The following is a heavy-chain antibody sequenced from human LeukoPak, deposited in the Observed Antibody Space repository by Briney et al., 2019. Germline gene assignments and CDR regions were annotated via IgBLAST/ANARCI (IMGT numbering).Heavy chain of an antibody. D-gene: IGHD3-10*01. CDR1: GFTFSTYG. J-gene: IGHJ6*03. V-gene: IGHV3-30*02. CDR2: IHYDGSDK. Sequence: GGSLRLSCAASGFTFSTYGMHWVRQAPGKGLEWVTFIHYDGSDKYYADSVKGRFTISRDNSKNTLYLQMNSLRAEDTAVYYCAKVGIGDSVSRDYYYMDVWGKGTTVTISS. CDR3: AKVGIGDSVSRDYYYMDV.